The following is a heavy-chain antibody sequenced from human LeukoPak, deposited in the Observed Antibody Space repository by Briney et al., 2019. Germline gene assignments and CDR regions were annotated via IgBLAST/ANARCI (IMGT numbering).Heavy chain of an antibody. Sequence: SDTLSLICTVSGRSISSSSYYWGWIRQPPGKGLERIGSIYYSGSTYYNPSLKSRVTISVDTSKNQFSLKLSSVTATDTAVYYCARTDSKSYSSGWYNYWGQGTLITVSS. CDR1: GRSISSSSYY. V-gene: IGHV4-39*01. CDR3: ARTDSKSYSSGWYNY. CDR2: IYYSGST. D-gene: IGHD6-19*01. J-gene: IGHJ4*02.